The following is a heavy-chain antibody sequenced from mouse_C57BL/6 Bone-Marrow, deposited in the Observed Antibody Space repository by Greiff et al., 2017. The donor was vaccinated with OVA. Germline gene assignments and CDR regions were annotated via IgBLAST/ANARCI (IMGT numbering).Heavy chain of an antibody. CDR1: GYTFTSYW. D-gene: IGHD1-1*01. J-gene: IGHJ4*01. CDR3: VSIYYYGSSYDYYAMDY. V-gene: IGHV1-55*01. Sequence: QVQLQQSGAELVKPGASVKMSCKASGYTFTSYWITWVKQRPGQGLEWIGDIYPGSGSTNYNEKFKSKATLTVDTSSSTAYMQLSSLTSEDSAVYYCVSIYYYGSSYDYYAMDYWGQGTSVTVSS. CDR2: IYPGSGST.